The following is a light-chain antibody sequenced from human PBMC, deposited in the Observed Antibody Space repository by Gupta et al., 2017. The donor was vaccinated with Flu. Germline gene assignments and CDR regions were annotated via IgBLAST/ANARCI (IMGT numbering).Light chain of an antibody. V-gene: IGLV2-14*01. Sequence: SSDVGGHNYVSWYHHHPANDANLIIYEVSNRPSGVFTRFFGSNTGNNASLLISALQDEDDAADYCSSYTTGSTSWVFGGGTKLTVL. CDR3: SSYTTGSTSWV. CDR1: SSDVGGHNY. CDR2: EVS. J-gene: IGLJ3*02.